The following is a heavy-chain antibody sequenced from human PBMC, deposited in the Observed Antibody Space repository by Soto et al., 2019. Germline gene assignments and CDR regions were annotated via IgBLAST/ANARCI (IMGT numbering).Heavy chain of an antibody. CDR3: ARHIAVSGTRGFDH. V-gene: IGHV4-4*02. CDR2: IFHTGSA. Sequence: QVQLQESGPGLMKPSGTLSLTCAVSGGSITSNWWSWVRQPPGKGLEWIAEIFHTGSANYNPSLMSRLTISMDKSKNHLSLNLNSVTAADTAVYYCARHIAVSGTRGFDHLGQGTLVTVSS. J-gene: IGHJ4*02. CDR1: GGSITSNW. D-gene: IGHD2-21*01.